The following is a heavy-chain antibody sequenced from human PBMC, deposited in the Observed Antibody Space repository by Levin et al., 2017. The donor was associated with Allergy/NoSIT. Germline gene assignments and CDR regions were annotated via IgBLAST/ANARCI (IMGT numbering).Heavy chain of an antibody. CDR1: GGSIRRYY. D-gene: IGHD4-23*01. Sequence: SETLSLTCSVSGGSIRRYYWSWVRQSPGMGLEWIGYIYHSGSTNYNPSLKSRVIISFDTSKNQFSLNLTSVTAADTAVYYCAKQRADYGGVDWFDAWGQGTLVTVSS. J-gene: IGHJ5*02. V-gene: IGHV4-59*01. CDR2: IYHSGST. CDR3: AKQRADYGGVDWFDA.